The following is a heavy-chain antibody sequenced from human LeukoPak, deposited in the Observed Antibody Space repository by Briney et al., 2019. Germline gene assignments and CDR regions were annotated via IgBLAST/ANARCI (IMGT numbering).Heavy chain of an antibody. Sequence: PGGSLRLSCAASGFAFSSYWMTWVRQAPEKGLEWVANIKPDGSGKNYVDSVKGRFTISRDNAKNSLYLQMKGLRVEDTAVYYCSSQPAVLDLDCWGQGTLVTVSS. CDR2: IKPDGSGK. V-gene: IGHV3-7*01. D-gene: IGHD4/OR15-4a*01. CDR3: SSQPAVLDLDC. CDR1: GFAFSSYW. J-gene: IGHJ4*02.